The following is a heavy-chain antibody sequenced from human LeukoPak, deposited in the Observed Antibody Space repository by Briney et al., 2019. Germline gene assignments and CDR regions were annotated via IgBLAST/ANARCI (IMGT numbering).Heavy chain of an antibody. Sequence: PGGSLRLSCAASTFTLSIYAMSWVRQAPGKGLEWVSAISGSGGSTYYADSVKGRFTISRDNSKNTLYLQMNSLRAEDTAVYYCAKDFLDTMDRGVMPPGDDVGVNDFDIWGQGTMVTVSS. D-gene: IGHD3-10*01. J-gene: IGHJ3*02. CDR2: ISGSGGST. V-gene: IGHV3-23*01. CDR1: TFTLSIYA. CDR3: AKDFLDTMDRGVMPPGDDVGVNDFDI.